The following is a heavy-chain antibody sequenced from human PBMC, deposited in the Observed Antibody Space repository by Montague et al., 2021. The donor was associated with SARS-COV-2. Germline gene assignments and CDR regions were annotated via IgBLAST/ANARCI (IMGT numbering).Heavy chain of an antibody. J-gene: IGHJ4*02. CDR2: VHYTGST. CDR1: GGSISSYY. V-gene: IGHV4-59*01. Sequence: SETLSLTCEVSGGSISSYYWSWIRQSPGKGLEWIGYVHYTGSTKYNPSLKTRVTLSLDTPKKHCSLHLKSVTAADTAVYYCARAQNTCFIANCVNYFEVWGLGALVTVSS. D-gene: IGHD1-1*01. CDR3: ARAQNTCFIANCVNYFEV.